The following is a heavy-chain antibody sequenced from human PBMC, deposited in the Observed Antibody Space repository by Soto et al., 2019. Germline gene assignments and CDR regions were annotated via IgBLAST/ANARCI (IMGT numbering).Heavy chain of an antibody. CDR1: GFSLSTSGMC. V-gene: IGHV2-70*11. D-gene: IGHD3-16*02. J-gene: IGHJ4*02. CDR3: ARLIGGSYRYTRSFDY. Sequence: PTLVNPTQTLTLTCTFSGFSLSTSGMCVSWIRQPPGKALEWLARIDWDDDKYYSTSLKTRLTISKDTSKNKVVLTMTNMDPVDTSTFFCARLIGGSYRYTRSFDYWGKGPRFTSAS. CDR2: IDWDDDK.